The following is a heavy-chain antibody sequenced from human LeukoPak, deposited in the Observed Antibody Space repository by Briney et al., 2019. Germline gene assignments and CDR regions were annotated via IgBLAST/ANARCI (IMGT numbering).Heavy chain of an antibody. D-gene: IGHD2-21*01. J-gene: IGHJ2*01. CDR1: GFTFTSSA. Sequence: SVKVSCKASGFTFTSSAVQWVRQARGQRLEWIGWIVVGSGNTNYAQKFQERVTITRDMFTSTAYMELSSLRSEDTAVYYCAAVAYCGGDCPSYWYFDLWGRGTLVTVSS. CDR3: AAVAYCGGDCPSYWYFDL. CDR2: IVVGSGNT. V-gene: IGHV1-58*01.